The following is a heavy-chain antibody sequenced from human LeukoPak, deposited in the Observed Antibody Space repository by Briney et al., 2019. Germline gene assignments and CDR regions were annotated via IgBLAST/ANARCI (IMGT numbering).Heavy chain of an antibody. CDR1: RFTSSSYA. D-gene: IGHD6-19*01. Sequence: GGSLRLSCAPSRFTSSSYAMSSVRQAPGRGLEWVSALSGSVGSTYYADSVKGRFTISRDNYKNTLYLQMNSLRAEDTAVYYCAKLIRGWYEGYFDYWGQGTLVTVSS. J-gene: IGHJ4*02. CDR2: LSGSVGST. V-gene: IGHV3-23*01. CDR3: AKLIRGWYEGYFDY.